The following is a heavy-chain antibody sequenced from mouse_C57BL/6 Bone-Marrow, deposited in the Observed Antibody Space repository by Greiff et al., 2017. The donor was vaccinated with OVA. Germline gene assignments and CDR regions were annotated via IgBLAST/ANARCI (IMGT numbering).Heavy chain of an antibody. CDR1: GFSLTSYG. CDR3: ARKTVPHYYAMDY. J-gene: IGHJ4*01. D-gene: IGHD1-1*01. Sequence: QVQLQQSGPGLVQPSQSLSITCTVSGFSLTSYGVHWVRQSPGKGLEWLGVIWSGGSTDYNAAFISRLSISKDNSKSQVFCKMNSLQADDTAIDYCARKTVPHYYAMDYWGQGTSVTVSS. V-gene: IGHV2-2*01. CDR2: IWSGGST.